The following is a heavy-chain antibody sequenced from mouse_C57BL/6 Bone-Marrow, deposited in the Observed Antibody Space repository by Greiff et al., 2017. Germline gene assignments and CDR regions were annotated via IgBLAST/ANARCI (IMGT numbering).Heavy chain of an antibody. J-gene: IGHJ3*01. V-gene: IGHV5-6*01. Sequence: EVKLVESGGDLVKPGGSLKLSCAASGFTFSSYGMSWVRQTPDKRLEWVATISSGGSYTYYPDSVKGRFTISRDNAKNTLYLQMSSLKSEDTAMYYCARRGNYDGSSFAYWGQGTLVTVSA. CDR3: ARRGNYDGSSFAY. CDR1: GFTFSSYG. CDR2: ISSGGSYT. D-gene: IGHD1-1*01.